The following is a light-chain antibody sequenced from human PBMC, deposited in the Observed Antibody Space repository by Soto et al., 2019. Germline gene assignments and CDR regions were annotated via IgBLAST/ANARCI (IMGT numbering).Light chain of an antibody. CDR3: QQSYSTPPT. J-gene: IGKJ5*01. CDR2: AAS. V-gene: IGKV1-39*01. CDR1: QSVSSS. Sequence: TQSPATLSYSPEARATLSCRASQSVSSSLAWYQQKPGQAPRLLIYAASSLQSGVPSRFSGSGSGTDFTLTISSLQPEDFATYYCQQSYSTPPTFGQGTRLEIK.